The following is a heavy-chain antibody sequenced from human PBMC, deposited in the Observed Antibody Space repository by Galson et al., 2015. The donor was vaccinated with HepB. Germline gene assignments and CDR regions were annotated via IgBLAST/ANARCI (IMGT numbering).Heavy chain of an antibody. J-gene: IGHJ4*02. CDR1: GYTFTSYG. Sequence: SVKVSCKASGYTFTSYGISWVGQAPGQGLEWMGWISAYNGNTNYAQKLQGRVTMTTDTSTSTACMELRSLRSDDTAVYYCARHNSGSYSSLDYWGQGTLVTVSS. CDR3: ARHNSGSYSSLDY. CDR2: ISAYNGNT. V-gene: IGHV1-18*01. D-gene: IGHD1-26*01.